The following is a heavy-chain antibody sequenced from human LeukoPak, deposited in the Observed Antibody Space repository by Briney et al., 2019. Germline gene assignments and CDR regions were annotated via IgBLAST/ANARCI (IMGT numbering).Heavy chain of an antibody. Sequence: GGSLRLSCAASGFTFSNYWMSWVRQAPGKGLVWVSRINTDGSTTTYADSVKGRFTISRDNAKNTLYLQMNGLRAEDTAIYHCARWSPTVAAGANFDYWGQGTLVTVSS. CDR2: INTDGSTT. CDR1: GFTFSNYW. V-gene: IGHV3-74*01. D-gene: IGHD4-11*01. J-gene: IGHJ4*02. CDR3: ARWSPTVAAGANFDY.